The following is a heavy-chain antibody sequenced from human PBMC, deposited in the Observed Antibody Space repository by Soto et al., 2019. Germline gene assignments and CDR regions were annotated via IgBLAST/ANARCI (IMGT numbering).Heavy chain of an antibody. CDR3: ARDLGAFSDY. J-gene: IGHJ4*02. D-gene: IGHD1-26*01. V-gene: IGHV3-53*02. CDR2: IYSGGTT. CDR1: GFTVTNYY. Sequence: EVQLVETGGGLIQPGGSLRLSCAASGFTVTNYYMSWVRQAPGRGLEWVSVIYSGGTTFYADSVEGRFTLSRDNSKNTRYLQMNSLRAEDTAMYYGARDLGAFSDYWGQGTLVTVSS.